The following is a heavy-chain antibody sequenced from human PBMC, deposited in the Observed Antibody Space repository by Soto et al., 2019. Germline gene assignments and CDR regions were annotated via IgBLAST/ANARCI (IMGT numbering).Heavy chain of an antibody. J-gene: IGHJ6*02. CDR1: GFTFSSFW. Sequence: DVQLVESGGGLVQPGGSLRLSCAASGFTFSSFWMSWVRQAPGKGLEWVANMKPDGSGKYYVDSVKGRFTISRDNAENPLYLQMNSLRAEDTAVYYCARVREIAGTTPHYYYGMDVWGQGTTVTVSS. D-gene: IGHD6-13*01. CDR2: MKPDGSGK. CDR3: ARVREIAGTTPHYYYGMDV. V-gene: IGHV3-7*01.